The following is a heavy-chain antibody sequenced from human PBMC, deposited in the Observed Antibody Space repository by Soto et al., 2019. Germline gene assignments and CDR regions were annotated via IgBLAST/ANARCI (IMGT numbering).Heavy chain of an antibody. V-gene: IGHV1-18*01. CDR3: ARGRYGDY. CDR2: ISAHNGNT. CDR1: GYAFTTYG. J-gene: IGHJ4*02. D-gene: IGHD1-1*01. Sequence: QVHLVQSGAEVKKPGASVKVSCKGSGYAFTTYGITWVRQAPGQGLEWMGWISAHNGNTNYAQKLQGRATVTRDTSTSTAYMELRSLRSDDTAVYYCARGRYGDYWGQGALVTVSS.